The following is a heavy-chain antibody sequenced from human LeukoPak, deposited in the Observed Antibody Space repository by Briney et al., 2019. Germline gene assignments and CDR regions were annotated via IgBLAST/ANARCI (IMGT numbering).Heavy chain of an antibody. Sequence: ASVKVSCKASGYTFTGYFIHWVRQTPGQGLEWMGCINPNSGGTYYAQRFQDRVTMTRDTSIGTAYMELSRLRSDDTAVYYCASGSDISSFYLYYSDYWGQGSLVTVSS. CDR1: GYTFTGYF. CDR2: INPNSGGT. J-gene: IGHJ4*02. D-gene: IGHD2-21*01. CDR3: ASGSDISSFYLYYSDY. V-gene: IGHV1-2*02.